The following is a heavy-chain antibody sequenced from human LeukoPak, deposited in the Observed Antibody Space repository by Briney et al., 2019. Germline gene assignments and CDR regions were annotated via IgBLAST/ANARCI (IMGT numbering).Heavy chain of an antibody. CDR2: IYPGDSDT. D-gene: IGHD1-26*01. CDR3: ARHEVGASTHLDY. CDR1: GYSFTSYW. V-gene: IGHV5-51*01. Sequence: RGESLKISCKGAGYSFTSYWIGWVRQMPGKGLEWMGIIYPGDSDTRYSPSFQGQVTISADKSISTAYLQWSSLKASDTAMYYCARHEVGASTHLDYWGQGTLVTDSS. J-gene: IGHJ4*02.